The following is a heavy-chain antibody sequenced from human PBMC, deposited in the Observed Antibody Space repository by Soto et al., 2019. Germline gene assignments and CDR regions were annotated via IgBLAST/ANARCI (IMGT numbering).Heavy chain of an antibody. J-gene: IGHJ4*02. CDR3: ARQRTTVVTQAYFDH. CDR2: IYYSGRT. Sequence: LSLTCIVSGESISSSSYYWGWFRQPPGKGLEWIGSIYYSGRTYYNPSFKSRVTISIDTSKNQFSLKLSSVTATDTAVYYCARQRTTVVTQAYFDHWGQGALVTVSS. D-gene: IGHD2-21*02. CDR1: GESISSSSYY. V-gene: IGHV4-39*01.